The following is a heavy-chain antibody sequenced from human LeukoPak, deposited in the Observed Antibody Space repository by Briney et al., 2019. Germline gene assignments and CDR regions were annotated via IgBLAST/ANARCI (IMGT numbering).Heavy chain of an antibody. CDR3: ARVPGSGSSVGFDY. CDR2: ISSSSSTI. Sequence: GGSLRLSCAASGFTFSSYAMSWVRQAPGKGLEWVSYISSSSSTIYYADSAKGRFTISRDNAKNSLYLQMNSLRAEDTAVYYCARVPGSGSSVGFDYWGQGTLVTVSS. V-gene: IGHV3-48*01. CDR1: GFTFSSYA. D-gene: IGHD3-10*01. J-gene: IGHJ4*02.